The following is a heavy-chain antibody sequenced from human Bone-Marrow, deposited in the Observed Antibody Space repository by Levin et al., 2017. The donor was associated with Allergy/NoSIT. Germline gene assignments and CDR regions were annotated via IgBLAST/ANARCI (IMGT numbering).Heavy chain of an antibody. V-gene: IGHV3-49*04. J-gene: IGHJ4*02. CDR3: TAIAVAGTGGVRYDY. Sequence: PGESLKISCTASGFTFGDYAMSWVRQAPGKGLEWVGFIRSKAYGGTTEYAASVKGRFTISRDDSKSIAYLQMNSLKTEDTAVYYCTAIAVAGTGGVRYDYWGQGTLVTVSS. D-gene: IGHD6-19*01. CDR2: IRSKAYGGTT. CDR1: GFTFGDYA.